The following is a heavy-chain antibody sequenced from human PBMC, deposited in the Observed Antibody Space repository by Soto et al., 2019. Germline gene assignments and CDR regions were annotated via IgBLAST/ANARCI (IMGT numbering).Heavy chain of an antibody. V-gene: IGHV3-33*01. J-gene: IGHJ5*01. CDR1: GFTFSNYG. CDR3: ARDQAERVAAPIDNNGLSNWFDS. Sequence: QVKVVESGGGVVQPGRSLRLSCAASGFTFSNYGMHWVRQAPGKGLEWLAAIWYDGANKHYADSVKGRFSTSRDNSKNTVYLQMNSLRAEDTAVYYCARDQAERVAAPIDNNGLSNWFDSWGQGTLVTVSS. D-gene: IGHD6-19*01. CDR2: IWYDGANK.